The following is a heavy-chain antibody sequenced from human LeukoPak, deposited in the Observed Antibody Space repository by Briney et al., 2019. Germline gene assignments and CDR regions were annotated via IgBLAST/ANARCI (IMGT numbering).Heavy chain of an antibody. D-gene: IGHD3-9*01. V-gene: IGHV4-4*07. J-gene: IGHJ5*02. CDR1: GGSISSYY. Sequence: SETLSLTCTVSGGSISSYYWSWIRQPAGKGLEWIGRIYTSGSTNYNPSLKSRVTMSVDTSKNQFSLKLSSVTAADTAVYYCARAHYDILTGYLSVCWFDPWGQGTLVTVSS. CDR2: IYTSGST. CDR3: ARAHYDILTGYLSVCWFDP.